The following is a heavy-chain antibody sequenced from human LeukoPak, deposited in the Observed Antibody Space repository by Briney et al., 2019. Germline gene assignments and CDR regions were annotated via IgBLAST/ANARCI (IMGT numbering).Heavy chain of an antibody. D-gene: IGHD6-19*01. Sequence: TSETLSLTCTVSGGSISSSSYYWGWIRQPPGKGLEWIGSIYYSGSTYYNPSLKSRVTISVDTSKNQFSLKLRSLTAADTAVYYCARTYSSGWCVFDNWGQGTLVTVSS. CDR3: ARTYSSGWCVFDN. V-gene: IGHV4-39*07. CDR2: IYYSGST. J-gene: IGHJ4*02. CDR1: GGSISSSSYY.